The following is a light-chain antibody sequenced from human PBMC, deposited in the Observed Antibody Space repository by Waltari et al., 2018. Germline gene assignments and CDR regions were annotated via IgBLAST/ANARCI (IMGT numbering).Light chain of an antibody. V-gene: IGKV1-39*01. Sequence: IQMSQSPSSLSASVGDRITLTCRASQGISIYLNWYQQKPGKAPKLLIYYANSLASGVPSRFSGRGSGTEFTLTISSLQPEDFATYYCQQGNSNPYTFGPGTKLDIK. CDR2: YAN. CDR1: QGISIY. J-gene: IGKJ3*01. CDR3: QQGNSNPYT.